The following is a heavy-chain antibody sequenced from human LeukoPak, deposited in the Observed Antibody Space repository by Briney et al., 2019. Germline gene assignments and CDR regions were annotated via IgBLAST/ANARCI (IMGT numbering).Heavy chain of an antibody. J-gene: IGHJ4*02. CDR3: ARVKGREGSTVIIDY. CDR2: ISHSGSV. D-gene: IGHD3-10*01. Sequence: SETLSLTCTVPGGSDSSGSYYWSWIRQSPGKGLEWIGYISHSGSVNYNPSLKSRVTMSVDTSKNQFSLKLSSVTAADTAVYYCARVKGREGSTVIIDYWGQGTLVTVSS. V-gene: IGHV4-61*01. CDR1: GGSDSSGSYY.